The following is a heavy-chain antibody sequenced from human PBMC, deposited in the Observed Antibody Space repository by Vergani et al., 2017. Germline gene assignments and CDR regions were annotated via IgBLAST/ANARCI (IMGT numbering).Heavy chain of an antibody. V-gene: IGHV3-7*01. CDR1: GFTFSRYW. D-gene: IGHD3-16*01. CDR2: IKQDGSEK. Sequence: EVQLVESGGGLVQPGGSLRLSCAASGFTFSRYWMSWVRQAPGKGLEWVANIKQDGSEKYYVDSVKGRFTISRDNAKNSLYLQMNSLRAEDTAVYYCARDGGGWGRPYHNYGMDVWGQGTTVTVSS. CDR3: ARDGGGWGRPYHNYGMDV. J-gene: IGHJ6*02.